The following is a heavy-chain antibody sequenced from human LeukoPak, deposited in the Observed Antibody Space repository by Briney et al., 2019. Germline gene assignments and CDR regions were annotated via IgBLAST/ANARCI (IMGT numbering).Heavy chain of an antibody. CDR3: ARGMPSYGDYGY. J-gene: IGHJ4*02. V-gene: IGHV1-2*02. CDR2: INPNSGGT. Sequence: VASVKVSCKASGYTFTGYYIHWVRQAPGQGLEGMGWINPNSGGTNYAQKFQGRVTMTRDTSISTAYMELSRLRSDDTAVYYCARGMPSYGDYGYWGQGTLVTVSS. D-gene: IGHD4-17*01. CDR1: GYTFTGYY.